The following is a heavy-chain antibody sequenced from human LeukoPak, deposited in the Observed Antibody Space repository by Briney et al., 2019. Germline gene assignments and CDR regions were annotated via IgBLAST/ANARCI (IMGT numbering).Heavy chain of an antibody. CDR1: GGSFSGYY. D-gene: IGHD2-2*01. J-gene: IGHJ5*02. V-gene: IGHV4-59*01. CDR3: ARDRSLGYCSSTSCYRGGFDP. Sequence: PSETLSLTCAVYGGSFSGYYWSWIRQPPGKGLEWIGYIYYSGSTNYNPSLKSRVTISVDTSKNQFSLKLSSVTAADTAVYYCARDRSLGYCSSTSCYRGGFDPWGQGTLVTVSS. CDR2: IYYSGST.